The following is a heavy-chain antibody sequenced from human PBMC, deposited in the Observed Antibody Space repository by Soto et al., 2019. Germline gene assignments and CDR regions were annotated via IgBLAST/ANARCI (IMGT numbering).Heavy chain of an antibody. V-gene: IGHV1-3*01. CDR3: ASSYSNYALIDYYYYGMDV. CDR2: INAGNGNT. J-gene: IGHJ6*02. D-gene: IGHD4-4*01. Sequence: ASVKVSCKASGYTVTSYAMHWVRQAPGQRLEWMGWINAGNGNTKYSQKFQGRVTITRDTSASTAYMELSSLRSEDTAVYYCASSYSNYALIDYYYYGMDVWGQGTTVTVS. CDR1: GYTVTSYA.